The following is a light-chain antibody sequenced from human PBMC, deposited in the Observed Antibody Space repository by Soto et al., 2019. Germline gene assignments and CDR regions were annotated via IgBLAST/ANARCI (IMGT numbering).Light chain of an antibody. CDR1: LSVSSS. J-gene: IGKJ4*01. Sequence: EIVLTQSPATLSLSPGERATLSCRASLSVSSSLAWYQQKPGQAPRLLIYDASKRATGIPARFSGSGSGRDFTLTISSLEPGDYAVYYCQQRSNWPAAFGGGTKVEIK. V-gene: IGKV3-11*02. CDR2: DAS. CDR3: QQRSNWPAA.